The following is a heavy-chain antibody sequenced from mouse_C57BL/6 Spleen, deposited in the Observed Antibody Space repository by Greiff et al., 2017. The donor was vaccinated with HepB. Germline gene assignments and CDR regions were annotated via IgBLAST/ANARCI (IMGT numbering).Heavy chain of an antibody. V-gene: IGHV1-26*01. J-gene: IGHJ3*01. Sequence: EVKLQQSGPELVKPGASVKISCKASGYTFTDYYMNWVKQSHGKSLEWIGDINPNNGGTSYNQKFKGKATLTVDKSSSTAYMELRSLTSEDSAVYYCARYGAAQATFAYWGQGTLVTVSA. CDR1: GYTFTDYY. D-gene: IGHD3-2*02. CDR3: ARYGAAQATFAY. CDR2: INPNNGGT.